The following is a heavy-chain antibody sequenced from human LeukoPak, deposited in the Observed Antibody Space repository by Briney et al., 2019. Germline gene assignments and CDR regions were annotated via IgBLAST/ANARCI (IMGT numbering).Heavy chain of an antibody. CDR2: VSSDGNNK. Sequence: GRSLRLSCAASGFSFSRYAIHWVRPAPGKGLEWGSVVSSDGNNKYYADSVKGRFTISRDNSKNTLFLEMNSLRADDTAVYYCASWTAVVDPDYYYYYMDVWGTGTTVTVSS. V-gene: IGHV3-30*04. D-gene: IGHD5-18*01. CDR1: GFSFSRYA. CDR3: ASWTAVVDPDYYYYYMDV. J-gene: IGHJ6*03.